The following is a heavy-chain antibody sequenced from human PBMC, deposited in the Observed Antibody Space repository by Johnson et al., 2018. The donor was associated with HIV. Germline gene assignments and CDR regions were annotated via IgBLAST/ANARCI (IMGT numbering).Heavy chain of an antibody. J-gene: IGHJ3*02. D-gene: IGHD1-14*01. CDR3: ARTRQGAFDI. V-gene: IGHV3-9*01. Sequence: VQLVESGGGLVQPGGSLKLSCAASGFTFDDYAMHWVRQIPGKGLEWISGLSWNGGTIGYADSVKGRFTISRDNAKSSLYLQMDSLRPQDTAVYYCARTRQGAFDIWGQGTMVTVSS. CDR2: LSWNGGTI. CDR1: GFTFDDYA.